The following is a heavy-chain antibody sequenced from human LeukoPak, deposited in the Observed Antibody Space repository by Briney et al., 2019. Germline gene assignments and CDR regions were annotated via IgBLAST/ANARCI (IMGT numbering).Heavy chain of an antibody. CDR3: EKEAFLNYSIFGGGYYKPYFNY. CDR2: ISYDGTNK. CDR1: GFTFSSYG. J-gene: IGHJ4*03. Sequence: GGSLRLSRAASGFTFSSYGMHWVRQAPGKGLEWVAIISYDGTNKYYADSVKGRFTISRDNPKNTLYLQMDSLRAEDTAVYYFEKEAFLNYSIFGGGYYKPYFNYGGKGPRAP. V-gene: IGHV3-30*18. D-gene: IGHD3-3*01.